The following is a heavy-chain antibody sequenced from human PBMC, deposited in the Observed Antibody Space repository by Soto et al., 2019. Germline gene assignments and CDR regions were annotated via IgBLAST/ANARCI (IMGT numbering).Heavy chain of an antibody. J-gene: IGHJ4*02. V-gene: IGHV3-74*01. D-gene: IGHD6-25*01. CDR2: INSDGSSI. Sequence: EVQLLESGGGLVQPGGSLRLSCAASGFTFSTYWMHWVRQAPGKGLVWVSRINSDGSSINYADSVKGRFTISRDNAKNTLYLQMTSLRAEYTAVYYCARGALGGGDYWGQGTLVTVSS. CDR3: ARGALGGGDY. CDR1: GFTFSTYW.